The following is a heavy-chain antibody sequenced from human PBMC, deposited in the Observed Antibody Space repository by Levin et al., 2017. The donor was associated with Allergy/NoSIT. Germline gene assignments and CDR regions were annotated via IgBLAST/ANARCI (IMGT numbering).Heavy chain of an antibody. CDR1: GFSFSNYA. J-gene: IGHJ4*02. CDR2: ISASSSKT. V-gene: IGHV3-23*01. Sequence: AGGSLRLSCAASGFSFSNYAMSWVRQAPGKGLEWVSSISASSSKTYYVGSVKGRFTISRDNSRSTMDLQVSSLSAEDTAIYYCEKERVQSEAWFANDYGGKGTLVTVSS. D-gene: IGHD3-10*01. CDR3: EKERVQSEAWFANDY.